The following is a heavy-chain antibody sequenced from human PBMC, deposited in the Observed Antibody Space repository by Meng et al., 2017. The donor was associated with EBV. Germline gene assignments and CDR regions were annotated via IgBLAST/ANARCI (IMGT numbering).Heavy chain of an antibody. CDR1: GYTFTSYG. V-gene: IGHV1-18*01. J-gene: IGHJ5*02. Sequence: QVQLGHAGAEVKKPGASVKVSCKASGYTFTSYGISWVRQAPGQGLEWMGWISAYNGNTNYAQKLQGRVTMTTDTSTSTAYMELRSLRSDDTAVYYCARETSGYDFNWFDPWGQGTLVTVSS. CDR2: ISAYNGNT. D-gene: IGHD5-12*01. CDR3: ARETSGYDFNWFDP.